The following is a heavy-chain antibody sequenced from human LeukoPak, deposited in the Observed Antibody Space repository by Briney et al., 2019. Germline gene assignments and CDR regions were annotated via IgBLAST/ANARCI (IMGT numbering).Heavy chain of an antibody. CDR2: ISSTGTIT. V-gene: IGHV3-23*01. CDR1: GFTFSTYS. CDR3: AKSYNGYESKPDY. D-gene: IGHD5-12*01. Sequence: TGGSLRLSCAASGFTFSTYSMSWVRQAPGKGLEWVAIISSTGTITYYADSVKGRFTISRDNSKITLYLQMNSLRAEDTAVYYCAKSYNGYESKPDYWGQGTLVTVSS. J-gene: IGHJ4*02.